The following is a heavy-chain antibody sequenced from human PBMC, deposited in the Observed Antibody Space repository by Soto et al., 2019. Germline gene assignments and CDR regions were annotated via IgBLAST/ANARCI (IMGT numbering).Heavy chain of an antibody. CDR1: GGSISSGGYS. CDR3: ARVPTP. Sequence: LTCAVSGGSISSGGYSWSWIRQPPGKGLEWIGYIYHSGSTYYNQTIKNQVTISVDRSKKQNSLKLSSVTAADTAVYYCARVPTPWGQGTLDTVSS. J-gene: IGHJ5*02. V-gene: IGHV4-30-2*01. CDR2: IYHSGST.